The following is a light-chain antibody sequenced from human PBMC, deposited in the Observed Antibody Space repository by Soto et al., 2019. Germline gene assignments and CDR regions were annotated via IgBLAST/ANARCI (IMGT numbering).Light chain of an antibody. CDR3: PPYGVPPLIFS. Sequence: EIVLVQSPGTLSLSPGERATLSCRASQSVSNNYLAWYQQKPGQAPRLLIYGASSRDTGVPDRFSGSGTGTSFSLTITTLALKDFVVVCGPPYGVPPLIFSFGQGTKVGVK. CDR2: GAS. J-gene: IGKJ2*01. CDR1: QSVSNNY. V-gene: IGKV3-20*01.